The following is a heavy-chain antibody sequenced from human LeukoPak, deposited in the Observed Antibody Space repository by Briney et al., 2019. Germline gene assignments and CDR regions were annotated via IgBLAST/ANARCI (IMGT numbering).Heavy chain of an antibody. D-gene: IGHD6-13*01. CDR1: GYTFTNYW. Sequence: GESLKISCQGFGYTFTNYWIGWVRQMPGKGLEWMGIIYPGDSDTRYSPSFQGQVTISADKSISTAYLQWSSLKASDTAMYYCARHRGRGQQLVDYWGQGTLVTVSS. CDR2: IYPGDSDT. J-gene: IGHJ4*02. V-gene: IGHV5-51*01. CDR3: ARHRGRGQQLVDY.